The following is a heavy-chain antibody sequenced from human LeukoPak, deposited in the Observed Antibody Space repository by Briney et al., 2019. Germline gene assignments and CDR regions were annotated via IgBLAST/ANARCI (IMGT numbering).Heavy chain of an antibody. D-gene: IGHD5-24*01. CDR2: IYYSGST. J-gene: IGHJ6*02. Sequence: SETLSLTCTVSGGSISSGGYYWSWIRQHPGKGLEWIGYIYYSGSTYYNPSLKSRVTISVDTSKNQFSLKLSSVTAADTAVYYCARSYYNRGLDYGMDVWGQGTTVTVSS. V-gene: IGHV4-31*03. CDR1: GGSISSGGYY. CDR3: ARSYYNRGLDYGMDV.